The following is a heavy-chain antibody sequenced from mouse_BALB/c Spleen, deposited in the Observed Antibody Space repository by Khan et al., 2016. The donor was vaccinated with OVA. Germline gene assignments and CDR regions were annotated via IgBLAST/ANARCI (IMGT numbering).Heavy chain of an antibody. CDR2: IYPGSGKT. CDR1: GYTFTDYY. CDR3: ARSYDDIYAMDY. V-gene: IGHV1-77*01. J-gene: IGHJ4*01. D-gene: IGHD2-12*01. Sequence: QVQLKQSGAELARPGASVKLSCKASGYTFTDYYINWVKQRTGQGLEWIGEIYPGSGKTNYNEKFKGKATLTADKSSSTAYMQLSSLTFEDSAVYFCARSYDDIYAMDYWGQGTSVTVSS.